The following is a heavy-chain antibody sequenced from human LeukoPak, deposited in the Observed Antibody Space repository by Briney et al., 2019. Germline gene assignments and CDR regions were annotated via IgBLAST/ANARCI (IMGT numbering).Heavy chain of an antibody. D-gene: IGHD2-21*01. CDR3: ARLAYRGGDCSDY. CDR1: GGSISSSSYY. J-gene: IGHJ4*02. Sequence: SETLSLTCTVSGGSISSSSYYWGWIRQPPGKGLEWIGSIYYSGSTYYNPSLKSRVTISVDTSKNQFSLKLSSVTAADTAVYYCARLAYRGGDCSDYWGQGTLVTVSS. V-gene: IGHV4-39*01. CDR2: IYYSGST.